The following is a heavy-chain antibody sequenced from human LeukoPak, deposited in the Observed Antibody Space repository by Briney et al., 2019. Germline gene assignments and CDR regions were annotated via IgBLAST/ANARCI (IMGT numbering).Heavy chain of an antibody. V-gene: IGHV4-4*07. Sequence: PSGTLPLTCTVSGGTSSSYYWSWIRQPGGKGLEWIGRIYTSGRTNYTPSVKSRVTMSVDTSKNQFSLKLSSVTAADTAVYYCARGYCSSTSCYTPYYFDYWGQGTLVTVS. CDR3: ARGYCSSTSCYTPYYFDY. CDR2: IYTSGRT. CDR1: GGTSSSYY. J-gene: IGHJ4*02. D-gene: IGHD2-2*02.